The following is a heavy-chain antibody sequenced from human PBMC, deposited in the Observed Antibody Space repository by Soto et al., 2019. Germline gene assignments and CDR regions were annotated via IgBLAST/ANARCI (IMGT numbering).Heavy chain of an antibody. Sequence: QVQLQESGPGLVKPSQTLSLTCTVSGGSISSVDYYRSWIRQPPGKGLQWIGYIYYGGNTYYNPSLKSRVTISVDTSKNQFSLKVNSVTAADTAMYYCARTYSSVGFALDYWGQGTLVTVSS. D-gene: IGHD6-25*01. V-gene: IGHV4-30-4*01. CDR3: ARTYSSVGFALDY. CDR1: GGSISSVDYY. J-gene: IGHJ4*02. CDR2: IYYGGNT.